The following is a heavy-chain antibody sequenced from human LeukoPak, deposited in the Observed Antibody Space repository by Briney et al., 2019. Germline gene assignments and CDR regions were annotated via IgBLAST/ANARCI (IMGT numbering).Heavy chain of an antibody. CDR1: GFSFSSFW. V-gene: IGHV3-7*03. D-gene: IGHD3-3*01. CDR3: ARDGYEFWSGYYLGAYFDY. CDR2: IKKDGSEK. Sequence: GGSLRVSCATSGFSFSSFWMSWVRQAPGKGLEWVANIKKDGSEKYYVDSVKGRFTISRDNVKNSLYLQMNSLRAEDTGVYYCARDGYEFWSGYYLGAYFDYWGQGTLVTVSS. J-gene: IGHJ4*02.